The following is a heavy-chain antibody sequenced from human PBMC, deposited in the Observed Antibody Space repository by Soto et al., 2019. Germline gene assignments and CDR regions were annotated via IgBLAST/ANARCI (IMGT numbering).Heavy chain of an antibody. CDR3: ARDSGSNYDFWSGSAY. V-gene: IGHV1-3*01. Sequence: ASVKVSCKASGYTFTSYARHWVRQAPGQRPEWMGWINAGNGNTKYSQKFQGRVTITRDTSASTAYMELSSLRSEDTAVYYCARDSGSNYDFWSGSAYWGQGTLVTVSS. CDR2: INAGNGNT. D-gene: IGHD3-3*01. CDR1: GYTFTSYA. J-gene: IGHJ4*02.